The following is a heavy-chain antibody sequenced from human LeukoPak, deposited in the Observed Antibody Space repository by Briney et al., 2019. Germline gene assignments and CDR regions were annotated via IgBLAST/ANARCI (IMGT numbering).Heavy chain of an antibody. D-gene: IGHD3-10*01. J-gene: IGHJ6*03. V-gene: IGHV4-34*01. Sequence: SETLSLTCGVDGGSLSGYYWTWIRQSPGKGLEWIGDVNESGNTNYNAPLESRVTISVDTSKNQFSLKLSSVTAADTAVYYCARVFGYYYYIDVWGQGTTVSVSS. CDR1: GGSLSGYY. CDR3: ARVFGYYYYIDV. CDR2: VNESGNT.